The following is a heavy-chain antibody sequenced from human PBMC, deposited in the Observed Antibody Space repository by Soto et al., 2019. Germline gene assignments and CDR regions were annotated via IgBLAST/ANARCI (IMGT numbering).Heavy chain of an antibody. J-gene: IGHJ4*02. V-gene: IGHV3-7*03. D-gene: IGHD6-19*01. CDR1: GFTFSSYA. CDR3: ARESARYTSGWYSYYFDY. Sequence: PGGSLRLSCAASGFTFSSYAMSWVRQAPGKGLEWVANIKQDGGEKYYVDSVKGRFTISRDNAKNSLYLQMNSLRAEDTAVYYCARESARYTSGWYSYYFDYWGLGTLVTVSS. CDR2: IKQDGGEK.